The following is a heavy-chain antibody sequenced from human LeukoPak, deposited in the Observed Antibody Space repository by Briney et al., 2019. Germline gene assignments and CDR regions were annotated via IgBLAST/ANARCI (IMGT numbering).Heavy chain of an antibody. CDR3: ARDRVGYSISTFDY. V-gene: IGHV3-48*01. CDR2: ISSSSSTI. J-gene: IGHJ4*02. CDR1: GFTFSSYS. D-gene: IGHD6-13*01. Sequence: GGSLRLSCAASGFTFSSYSMNWVRQAPGKGLEWVSYISSSSSTIYYADSVKGRFTISRDNAKNSLYLQMNSLRAEDTAVYYCARDRVGYSISTFDYWGQGTLVTVSS.